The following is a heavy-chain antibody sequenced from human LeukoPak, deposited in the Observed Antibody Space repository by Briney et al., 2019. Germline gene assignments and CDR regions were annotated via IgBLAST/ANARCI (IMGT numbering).Heavy chain of an antibody. V-gene: IGHV3-11*04. CDR2: ISGSATTT. Sequence: PGGSLRLSCAASGFTFSDYYMSWIRQAPGKGLEWVSFISGSATTTYYVDSVKGRFTLSRDNAKNSLYLQMNSLRAEDTAVYYCARGIAVAGRLSDYWGQGTLVTVSS. CDR3: ARGIAVAGRLSDY. D-gene: IGHD6-19*01. CDR1: GFTFSDYY. J-gene: IGHJ4*02.